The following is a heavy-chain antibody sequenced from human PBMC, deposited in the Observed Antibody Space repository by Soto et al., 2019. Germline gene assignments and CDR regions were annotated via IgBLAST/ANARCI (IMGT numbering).Heavy chain of an antibody. V-gene: IGHV3-23*01. J-gene: IGHJ4*01. D-gene: IGHD2-8*01. CDR1: GFTFDSPYSHA. Sequence: GGSLRLSCAASGFTFDSPYSHAMSWVRQSPGKGPEWVSTIGSNGDNTHYAESVKGRFTISKDASRNTVHLHMNSLRADDTATYFGVSWVSAHFDYWGHGTPVTVSS. CDR3: VSWVSAHFDY. CDR2: IGSNGDNT.